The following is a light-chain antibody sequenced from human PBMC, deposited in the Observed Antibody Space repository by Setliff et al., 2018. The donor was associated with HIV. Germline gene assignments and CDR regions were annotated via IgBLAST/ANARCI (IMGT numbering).Light chain of an antibody. J-gene: IGKJ5*01. CDR2: AAY. CDR3: QQYGSSSIT. V-gene: IGKV3-20*01. Sequence: EIVLTQSPGTLSLSPGERATLSCRASQTISSSQLAWIHQKPGQAPRLLIYAAYNRATGIPDRFSGSGSGTDFTLTISRLESEDFALYYCQQYGSSSITFGQGTRLEIK. CDR1: QTISSSQ.